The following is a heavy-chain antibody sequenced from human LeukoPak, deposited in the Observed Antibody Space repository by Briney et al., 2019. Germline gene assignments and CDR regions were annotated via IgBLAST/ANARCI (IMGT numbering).Heavy chain of an antibody. CDR3: ARQYCSGGSCGEADY. CDR1: GGSISSGDYY. J-gene: IGHJ4*02. CDR2: IYYSGST. D-gene: IGHD2-15*01. V-gene: IGHV4-30-4*08. Sequence: SETLSLTCTVSGGSISSGDYYWSWIRQPPGKGLEWIGYIYYSGSTYYNPSLKSRVTISVDTSKNQFSLKLSSVTAADTAVNYCARQYCSGGSCGEADYWGQGTLVTVSS.